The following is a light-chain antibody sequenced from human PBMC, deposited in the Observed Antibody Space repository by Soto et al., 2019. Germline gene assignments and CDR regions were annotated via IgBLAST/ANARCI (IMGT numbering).Light chain of an antibody. Sequence: EIVLTQSPGTLSLSPGERATLSCRASQSVSSSSLAWYQHKLGQAPRLLLHGASSRATGIPDRLSGSGSGTDFTLPISRLEPEDFQLNYCQQYSSPPRTFGQGTQVDVK. V-gene: IGKV3-20*01. CDR3: QQYSSPPRT. CDR2: GAS. J-gene: IGKJ1*01. CDR1: QSVSSSS.